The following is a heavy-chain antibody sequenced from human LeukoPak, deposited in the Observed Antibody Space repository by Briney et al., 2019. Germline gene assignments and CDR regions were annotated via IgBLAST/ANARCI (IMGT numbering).Heavy chain of an antibody. D-gene: IGHD5-18*01. J-gene: IGHJ5*02. CDR3: ARTAMATSPWFDP. CDR2: IYPSDSDT. Sequence: GESLKISCKGSGYSFTSYWIGWVRQMPGKGLEWMGIIYPSDSDTRYSPSFQGQVTISADKSISTAYLQWSSLKASDTAMYYCARTAMATSPWFDPWGQGTLVTVSS. CDR1: GYSFTSYW. V-gene: IGHV5-51*01.